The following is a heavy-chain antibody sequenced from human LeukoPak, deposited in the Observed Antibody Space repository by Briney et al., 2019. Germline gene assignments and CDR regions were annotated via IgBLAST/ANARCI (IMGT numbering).Heavy chain of an antibody. J-gene: IGHJ4*02. V-gene: IGHV1-18*01. CDR1: GYTFTSYG. CDR3: ARAAISKDSSGYFY. Sequence: ASVKVSCKASGYTFTSYGISWVRQAPGQGLEWLGWISAYNGNTNYAQKFQGRVTMTTDTSTSTAYMELRSLRSDDTAVYYCARAAISKDSSGYFYWGQGTLVTVSS. D-gene: IGHD3-22*01. CDR2: ISAYNGNT.